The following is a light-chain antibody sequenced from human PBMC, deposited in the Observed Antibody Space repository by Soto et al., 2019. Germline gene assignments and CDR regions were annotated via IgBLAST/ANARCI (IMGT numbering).Light chain of an antibody. CDR2: GNS. V-gene: IGLV1-40*01. Sequence: QAVVTQPPSVPGAPGQRVTISCTGSSSNNGAGYDVHWYQQLPGTAPKLLIYGNSNRPSGVPDRFSGSKSGTSASLAITGLQAEDEADYYCQSYDSSLSRVFGGGTKLTVL. CDR3: QSYDSSLSRV. CDR1: SSNNGAGYD. J-gene: IGLJ2*01.